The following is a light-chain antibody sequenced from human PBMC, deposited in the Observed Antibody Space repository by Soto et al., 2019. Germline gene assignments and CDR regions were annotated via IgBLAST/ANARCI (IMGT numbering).Light chain of an antibody. CDR1: QSVSRD. CDR2: GAS. J-gene: IGKJ2*01. CDR3: HQYSSWPPYT. Sequence: EIVMTQSPDTLSVSPGERAALSCRTSQSVSRDLAWYQQKPGQAPRLLIFGASARATGIPARFSGSGSGTEFTLTISSLQSEDFAVYYCHQYSSWPPYTFGQGTKLEI. V-gene: IGKV3D-15*01.